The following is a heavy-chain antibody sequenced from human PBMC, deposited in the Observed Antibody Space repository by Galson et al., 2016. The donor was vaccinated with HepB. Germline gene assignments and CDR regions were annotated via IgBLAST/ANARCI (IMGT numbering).Heavy chain of an antibody. V-gene: IGHV3-73*01. D-gene: IGHD3-10*01. CDR1: GFTLSGSA. Sequence: SLRLSCAASGFTLSGSAIHWVRQPSGKGLEWVGRMRNKANNYATDYIGSVKGRFTISRDESKNTADLQMNSLKTEDTAVYYCTRPGGLVRGVIIADYWGQGTLVTVSS. CDR2: MRNKANNYAT. J-gene: IGHJ4*02. CDR3: TRPGGLVRGVIIADY.